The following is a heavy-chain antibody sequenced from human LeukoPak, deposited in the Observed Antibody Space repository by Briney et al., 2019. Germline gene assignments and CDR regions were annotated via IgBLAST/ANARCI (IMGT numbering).Heavy chain of an antibody. Sequence: SQTLSLTCTVSGGSISSGGYYWSWIRQPPGKGLEWIGYIYHSGSTYYNPSLKSRVTISADTSKNHFSLKLNSVTTADTAVYYCTRGAGWLIDYWGQGILVTVSS. CDR3: TRGAGWLIDY. J-gene: IGHJ4*02. CDR2: IYHSGST. CDR1: GGSISSGGYY. D-gene: IGHD3-16*01. V-gene: IGHV4-30-2*01.